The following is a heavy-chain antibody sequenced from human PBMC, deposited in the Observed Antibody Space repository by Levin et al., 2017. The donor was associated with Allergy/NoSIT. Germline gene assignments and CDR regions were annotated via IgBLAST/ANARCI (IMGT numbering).Heavy chain of an antibody. J-gene: IGHJ6*02. CDR2: ISGSGGST. CDR1: GFTFSSYA. D-gene: IGHD2-15*01. Sequence: GGSLRLSCAASGFTFSSYAMSWVRQAPGKGLEWVSAISGSGGSTYYADSVKGRFTISRDNSKNTLYLQMNSLRAEDTAVYYCAKDCLGLHGGSCYSAGYYYYGMDVWGQGTTVTVSS. CDR3: AKDCLGLHGGSCYSAGYYYYGMDV. V-gene: IGHV3-23*01.